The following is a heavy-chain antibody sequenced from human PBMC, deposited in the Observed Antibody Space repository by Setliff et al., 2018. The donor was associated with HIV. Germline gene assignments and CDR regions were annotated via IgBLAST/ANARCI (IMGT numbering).Heavy chain of an antibody. CDR1: GGSITASH. CDR2: IYKSGST. D-gene: IGHD5-18*01. V-gene: IGHV4-59*08. J-gene: IGHJ4*02. Sequence: ASETLSLTCTVSGGSITASHWSWIRQPAGKGLEWIGYIYKSGSTNYKASLKNRVTISADTSKNQFSLKLRSVTAADTAVYYCGRLSDTAMASFDSWGQGTLVTVSS. CDR3: GRLSDTAMASFDS.